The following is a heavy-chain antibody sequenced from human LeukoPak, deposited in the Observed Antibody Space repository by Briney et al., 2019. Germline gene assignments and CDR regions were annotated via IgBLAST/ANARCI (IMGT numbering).Heavy chain of an antibody. J-gene: IGHJ4*02. V-gene: IGHV4-31*03. D-gene: IGHD3-22*01. CDR3: ARRMEYYYGDSGYYFDY. CDR1: GVSISSGGYY. CDR2: IYHTGST. Sequence: PSETLSLTCTVSGVSISSGGYYWSWLRQYPGKGLEWIGYIYHTGSTYYNPSLQSRVSISLDMSKNQFSLKLTSVTAADTAVYYCARRMEYYYGDSGYYFDYWGQGALVTVSS.